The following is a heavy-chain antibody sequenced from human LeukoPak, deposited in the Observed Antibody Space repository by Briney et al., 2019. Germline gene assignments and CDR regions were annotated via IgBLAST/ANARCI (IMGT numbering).Heavy chain of an antibody. Sequence: GGSLRLSCAASGFTFSSYSMNWVRQAPGKGLEWVSSISSSSSYIYYADSVKGRFTISRDNAKNSLYLQMNSLRAEDTAVHYCARDGITFGGKNFDYWGQGTLVTVSS. J-gene: IGHJ4*02. CDR2: ISSSSSYI. D-gene: IGHD3-16*01. CDR3: ARDGITFGGKNFDY. CDR1: GFTFSSYS. V-gene: IGHV3-21*01.